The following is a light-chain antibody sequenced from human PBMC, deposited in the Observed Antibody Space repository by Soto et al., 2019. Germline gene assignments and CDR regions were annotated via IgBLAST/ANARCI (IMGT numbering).Light chain of an antibody. CDR3: AAWDDSLNGYV. J-gene: IGLJ1*01. Sequence: QSVLTQPPSVSEAPRQRVSISCSGSSSNIGNHAVNWYQQLPGKATKLLIYYDDLLPSGVSDRFSGSKSGASASLAISGLQSEDEADYYCAAWDDSLNGYVFGTGTKLTVL. CDR2: YDD. V-gene: IGLV1-36*01. CDR1: SSNIGNHA.